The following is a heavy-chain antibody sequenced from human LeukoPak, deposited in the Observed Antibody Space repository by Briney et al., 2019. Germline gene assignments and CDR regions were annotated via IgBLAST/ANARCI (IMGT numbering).Heavy chain of an antibody. V-gene: IGHV1-69*04. J-gene: IGHJ6*02. CDR2: IIPILGIA. CDR1: GGTFSSYA. CDR3: ARVEAYCGGDCYSTFDYYYYGMDV. Sequence: SVKVSCKASGGTFSSYAISWVRQAPGQGLEWMGRIIPILGIANYAQKFQGRVTITADKSTSTAYVELSSLRSEDTAVYYCARVEAYCGGDCYSTFDYYYYGMDVWGQGTTVTVSS. D-gene: IGHD2-21*02.